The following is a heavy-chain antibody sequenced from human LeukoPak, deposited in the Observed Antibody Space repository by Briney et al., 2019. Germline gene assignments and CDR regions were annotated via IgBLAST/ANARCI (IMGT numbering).Heavy chain of an antibody. CDR2: MNPNSGNT. V-gene: IGHV1-8*01. J-gene: IGHJ6*03. Sequence: ASVKVSCKASGYTFTSYDINWVRQATGQGLEWMGWMNPNSGNTGYAQKFQGRVTITRNTSISTAYMELSSLRSEDTAVYYCARAVAINSYYYYYMDVWGKGTTVTVS. CDR3: ARAVAINSYYYYYMDV. D-gene: IGHD5-12*01. CDR1: GYTFTSYD.